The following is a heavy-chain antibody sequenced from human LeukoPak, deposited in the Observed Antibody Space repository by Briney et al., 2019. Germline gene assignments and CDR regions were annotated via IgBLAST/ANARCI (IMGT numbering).Heavy chain of an antibody. Sequence: PGGSLRLSCAASGFTFSDYWMSWVRQAPGKGLEWVANMNQDGSEKYYVDSVKGRFTISRDNAKNSLSLQMNSLRAEDTAAYYCARDWAHFGYWGQGTLVTVSS. CDR1: GFTFSDYW. D-gene: IGHD3-10*01. V-gene: IGHV3-7*01. CDR2: MNQDGSEK. CDR3: ARDWAHFGY. J-gene: IGHJ4*02.